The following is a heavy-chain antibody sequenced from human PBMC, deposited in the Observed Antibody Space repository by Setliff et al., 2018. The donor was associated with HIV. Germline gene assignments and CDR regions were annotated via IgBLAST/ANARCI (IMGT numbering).Heavy chain of an antibody. CDR1: GGTFSGYA. D-gene: IGHD5-12*01. Sequence: SVKVSCKATGGTFSGYAISWVRQAPGQGLEWMGRIIPMFGTSNHAQKFQGRLTITADKSTNTAYMELRSLRSEDTAVYYCARDGLQTNGPYYYYMDVWGKGTTVTVSS. V-gene: IGHV1-69*06. J-gene: IGHJ6*03. CDR2: IIPMFGTS. CDR3: ARDGLQTNGPYYYYMDV.